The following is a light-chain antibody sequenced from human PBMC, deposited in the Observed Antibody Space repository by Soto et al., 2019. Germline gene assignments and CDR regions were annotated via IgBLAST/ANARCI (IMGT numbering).Light chain of an antibody. CDR3: QPDNSLWT. V-gene: IGKV1-17*03. J-gene: IGKJ1*01. CDR2: AAS. Sequence: QMTQSPSAMSAYVGDRVTITCRASQGIGNYLAWFQQKPGKVPQRLISAASSFQSGVPSRFSGSGSGTEFTLTISILPPEDLATYYSQPDNSLWTFGQGTKV. CDR1: QGIGNY.